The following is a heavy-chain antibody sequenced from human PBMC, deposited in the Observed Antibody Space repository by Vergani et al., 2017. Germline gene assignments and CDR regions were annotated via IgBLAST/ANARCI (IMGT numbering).Heavy chain of an antibody. Sequence: EVQLVESGGGLVKPGGSLRLSCAASGFTFSNAWMSWVRQAPGKGLEWVGRIKSKTDGGTTDYAAPVKGRFTISRDDSKNTLYLQMNSLKTEDTAVYYCTTKVTRPTQGYCSSTSCYVSLLSGYWGQGTLVTVSS. CDR3: TTKVTRPTQGYCSSTSCYVSLLSGY. CDR1: GFTFSNAW. V-gene: IGHV3-15*01. D-gene: IGHD2-2*01. CDR2: IKSKTDGGTT. J-gene: IGHJ4*02.